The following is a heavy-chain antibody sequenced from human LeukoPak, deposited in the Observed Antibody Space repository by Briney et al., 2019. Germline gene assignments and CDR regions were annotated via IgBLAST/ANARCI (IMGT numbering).Heavy chain of an antibody. D-gene: IGHD1-26*01. Sequence: GGSLRLSCAASGFTFSTYNMNWVRQAPGKGLEWVSPITSSSSYIYYADPVKGRFTISRDNAKNSLYLQMNSLRDEDTAVYYCARDPYSGSYGDYYYYYMDVWGKGTTVTISS. CDR2: ITSSSSYI. J-gene: IGHJ6*03. V-gene: IGHV3-21*01. CDR1: GFTFSTYN. CDR3: ARDPYSGSYGDYYYYYMDV.